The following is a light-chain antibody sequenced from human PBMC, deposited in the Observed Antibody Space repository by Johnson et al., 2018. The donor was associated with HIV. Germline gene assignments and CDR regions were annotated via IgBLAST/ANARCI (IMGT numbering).Light chain of an antibody. CDR1: SSNIGNNY. V-gene: IGLV1-51*01. CDR2: DNN. J-gene: IGLJ1*01. Sequence: QSVLTQPPSVSAAPGQKVTISCSGSSSNIGNNYVSWYQQLPGTAPKLLIYDNNKRPSEIPDRFSGSKSGTSATLGITGLQTGDEADYDCGTWDSSLSAYVFETGTKVTVL. CDR3: GTWDSSLSAYV.